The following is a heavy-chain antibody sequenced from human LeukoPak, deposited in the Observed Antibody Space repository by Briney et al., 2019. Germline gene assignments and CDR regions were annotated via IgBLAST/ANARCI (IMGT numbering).Heavy chain of an antibody. D-gene: IGHD2-2*01. CDR1: GFTFSSYA. J-gene: IGHJ4*02. V-gene: IGHV3-23*01. CDR2: ISGSGGST. Sequence: GGSLRLSCAASGFTFSSYAMSWVRQAPGKGLEWVSAISGSGGSTYYADSVKGRFTIPRDNSKNTLYLQMNSLRAEDTAVYYCAKDRQYQLPSNYFDYWGQGTLVTVSS. CDR3: AKDRQYQLPSNYFDY.